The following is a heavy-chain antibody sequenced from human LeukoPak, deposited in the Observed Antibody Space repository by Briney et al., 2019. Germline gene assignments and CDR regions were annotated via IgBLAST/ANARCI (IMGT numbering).Heavy chain of an antibody. CDR2: IYYSGGT. J-gene: IGHJ3*02. CDR1: GGSISSYY. D-gene: IGHD3-22*01. CDR3: ATDSSGYRGGAFDI. V-gene: IGHV4-59*01. Sequence: PSETLSLTCTVSGGSISSYYWSWIRQPPGKGLEWIGYIYYSGGTNYNPSLKSRVTISVDTSKNQFSLKLSSVTAADTAVYYCATDSSGYRGGAFDIWGQGTMVTVSS.